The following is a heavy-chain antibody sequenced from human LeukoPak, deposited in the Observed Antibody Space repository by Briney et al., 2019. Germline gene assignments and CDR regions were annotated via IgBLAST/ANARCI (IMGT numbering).Heavy chain of an antibody. J-gene: IGHJ4*02. V-gene: IGHV3-21*01. Sequence: PGGSLRLSCAASGFTFSSYSMNWVRQAPGKGLEWVSSISGTSSYIYYADSVKGRFTISRDNAKNSLYLQMNSLRAEDMAVYYCAREAPRTDFWSGYYFDYWGQGALVTVSS. D-gene: IGHD3-3*01. CDR1: GFTFSSYS. CDR2: ISGTSSYI. CDR3: AREAPRTDFWSGYYFDY.